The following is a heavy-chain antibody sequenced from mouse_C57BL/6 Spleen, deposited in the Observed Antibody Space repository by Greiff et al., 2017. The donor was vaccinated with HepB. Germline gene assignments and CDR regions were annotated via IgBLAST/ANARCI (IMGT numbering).Heavy chain of an antibody. V-gene: IGHV1-81*01. CDR3: ARDYSNYYYAMDY. CDR2: IYPRSGNT. J-gene: IGHJ4*01. Sequence: VKVVESGAELARPGASVKLSCKASGYTFTSYGISWVKQRTGQGLEWIGEIYPRSGNTYYNEKFKGKATLTADKSSSTAYMELRSLTSEDSAVYFCARDYSNYYYAMDYWGQGTSVTVSS. CDR1: GYTFTSYG. D-gene: IGHD2-5*01.